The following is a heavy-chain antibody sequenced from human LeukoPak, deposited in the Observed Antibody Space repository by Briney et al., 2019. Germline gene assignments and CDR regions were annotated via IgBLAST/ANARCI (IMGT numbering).Heavy chain of an antibody. Sequence: GGSLRLSCAVSGFTPSSYEMNWVRQAPGKGLEWVSVLYSGANTYYADSVKGRFTISRDNSKNTLYLQMNSLRADDTAVYYCARAVAYYYVSGNYYPGAFDVWGQGTMVTVSS. CDR2: LYSGANT. CDR1: GFTPSSYE. CDR3: ARAVAYYYVSGNYYPGAFDV. J-gene: IGHJ3*01. D-gene: IGHD3-10*01. V-gene: IGHV3-53*01.